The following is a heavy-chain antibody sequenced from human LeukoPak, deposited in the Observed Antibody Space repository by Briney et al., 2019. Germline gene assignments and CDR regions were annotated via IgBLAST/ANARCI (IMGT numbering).Heavy chain of an antibody. CDR2: FHDGGSP. Sequence: SETLPLTCTVSGYSLNSGYYWGGIRQPPGKGLEWIGSFHDGGSPYYNPSSKSRVAIPVDMSKHQFSVKLSSVTAADTAVYYCARAITIFGVAPSWFDYWGQGTLVTVSS. CDR1: GYSLNSGYY. D-gene: IGHD3-3*01. CDR3: ARAITIFGVAPSWFDY. V-gene: IGHV4-38-2*02. J-gene: IGHJ4*02.